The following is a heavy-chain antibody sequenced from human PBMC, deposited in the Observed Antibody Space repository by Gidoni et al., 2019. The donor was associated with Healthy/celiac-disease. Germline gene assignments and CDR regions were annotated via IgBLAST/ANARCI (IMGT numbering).Heavy chain of an antibody. J-gene: IGHJ2*01. D-gene: IGHD4-17*01. Sequence: QVQLVQSGAEVKKPGASVKVSCKASGYTFTIYAMHWVRQAPGQRLEWMGWINAGNGNTKYSQKFQGRVTITRDTSASTAYMELSSLRSEDTAVYYCARDGDYGDFTTSWYFDLWGRGTLVTVSS. CDR2: INAGNGNT. CDR3: ARDGDYGDFTTSWYFDL. CDR1: GYTFTIYA. V-gene: IGHV1-3*01.